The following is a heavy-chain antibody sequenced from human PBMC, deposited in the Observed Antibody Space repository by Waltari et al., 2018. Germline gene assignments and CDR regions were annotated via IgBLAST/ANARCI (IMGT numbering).Heavy chain of an antibody. V-gene: IGHV1-2*02. J-gene: IGHJ6*02. CDR2: INPYRGGT. CDR3: ARDLFEVFSEPAQLMDV. Sequence: QVQLVQSGAEVKKPGASVKVSCKASGYTFTGYYMHWVQQATGQGLGWMGWINPYRGGTTYAQKLQGRFTMTRDTSISTAYMELSRLRADDTAVYYCARDLFEVFSEPAQLMDVWGQGTTVTVSS. D-gene: IGHD1-1*01. CDR1: GYTFTGYY.